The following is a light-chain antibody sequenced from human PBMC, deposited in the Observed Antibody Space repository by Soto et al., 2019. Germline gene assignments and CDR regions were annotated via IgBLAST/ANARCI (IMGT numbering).Light chain of an antibody. Sequence: QSVLTQPPSASGTPGQRVTISCSGSSSNIGSNPVSWYQQLPGTAPKSLIYSDNQRPSGVPDRISGSRSGTSASLAISGLQSEDEAEYYCAAWDDSLRGGEFGGGTKLTVL. J-gene: IGLJ2*01. CDR2: SDN. CDR3: AAWDDSLRGGE. CDR1: SSNIGSNP. V-gene: IGLV1-44*01.